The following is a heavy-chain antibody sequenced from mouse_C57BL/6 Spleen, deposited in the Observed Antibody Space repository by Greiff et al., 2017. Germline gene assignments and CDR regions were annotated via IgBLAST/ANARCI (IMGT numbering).Heavy chain of an antibody. D-gene: IGHD1-1*01. V-gene: IGHV1-64*01. CDR2: IHPNSGST. CDR1: GYTFTSYW. Sequence: QVQLQQPGAELVKPGASVKLSCKASGYTFTSYWMHWVKQRPGQGLEWIGMIHPNSGSTNYNEKFKSKATLTVDKSSSTAYMQLSSLTSEDSAVYYCARDFTTVVADYAMDYWGQGTSVTVSS. J-gene: IGHJ4*01. CDR3: ARDFTTVVADYAMDY.